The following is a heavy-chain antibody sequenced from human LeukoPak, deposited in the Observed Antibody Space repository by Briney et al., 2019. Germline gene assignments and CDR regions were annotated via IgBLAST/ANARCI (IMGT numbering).Heavy chain of an antibody. CDR1: GYTFTSYD. CDR2: MNPNSGNT. CDR3: ARGPDVSSSALSYYYYGMDV. J-gene: IGHJ6*02. V-gene: IGHV1-8*01. Sequence: GASVKVSCKASGYTFTSYDINWVRQATGQGLEWMGWMNPNSGNTGYAQKFQGRVTMTRNTSISTAYMELSSLRSEDTAVYYCARGPDVSSSALSYYYYGMDVWGQGTTVTVSS. D-gene: IGHD6-6*01.